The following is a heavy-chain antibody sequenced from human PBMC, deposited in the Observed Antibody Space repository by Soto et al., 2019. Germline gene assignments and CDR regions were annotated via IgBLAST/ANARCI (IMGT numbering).Heavy chain of an antibody. V-gene: IGHV1-2*04. CDR3: ARSDSGAYYYYYGMDV. Sequence: GASVKVSCKASGYTFTGYYMHWVRQAPGQGLEWMGWINPNSGGTNYAQKFQGWVTMTRDTSISTAYMELSRLRSEDTAVYYCARSDSGAYYYYYGMDVWGQGTTVTVSS. D-gene: IGHD4-17*01. CDR1: GYTFTGYY. J-gene: IGHJ6*02. CDR2: INPNSGGT.